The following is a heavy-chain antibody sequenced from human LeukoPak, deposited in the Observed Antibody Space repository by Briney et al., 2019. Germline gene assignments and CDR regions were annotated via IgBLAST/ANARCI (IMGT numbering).Heavy chain of an antibody. D-gene: IGHD2-15*01. CDR1: GFTFSSYW. CDR3: ARDPMVAATPGDY. J-gene: IGHJ4*02. Sequence: GGSLRLSCAASGFTFSSYWMSWVRQAPGKGLEWVANIKQDGSEKYYVDSVKGRFTISRDNAKNSLYLQMNSLRAEDTAVYYCARDPMVAATPGDYWGQGTLVTVSS. V-gene: IGHV3-7*01. CDR2: IKQDGSEK.